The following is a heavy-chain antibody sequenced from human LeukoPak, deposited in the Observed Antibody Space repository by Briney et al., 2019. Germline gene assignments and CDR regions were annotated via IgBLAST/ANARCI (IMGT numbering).Heavy chain of an antibody. V-gene: IGHV3-74*01. J-gene: IGHJ5*02. Sequence: PGGSLRLSCAASGFTFSSYWMHWVRQAPGKGLVWVSRINADGSSTSYADSVKGGFTISRDNAKNTLYLQMNSLRAEDTAVYYCARDLKVDWFDPWGQGTLVTVSS. CDR3: ARDLKVDWFDP. CDR2: INADGSST. CDR1: GFTFSSYW.